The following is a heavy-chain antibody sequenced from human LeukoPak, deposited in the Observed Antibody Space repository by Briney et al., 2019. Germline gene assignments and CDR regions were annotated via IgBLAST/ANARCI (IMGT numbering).Heavy chain of an antibody. CDR2: IYTSGST. D-gene: IGHD2/OR15-2a*01. CDR3: AREGVVRLFYYMDV. V-gene: IGHV4-4*07. Sequence: SETLSLTCTVSGGSISSCYWSWIRQPAGKGLEWIGRIYTSGSTNYNPSLKSRVTMSVDTSKNQFSLKLSSVTAADTAVYYCAREGVVRLFYYMDVWGKGTTVTISS. CDR1: GGSISSCY. J-gene: IGHJ6*03.